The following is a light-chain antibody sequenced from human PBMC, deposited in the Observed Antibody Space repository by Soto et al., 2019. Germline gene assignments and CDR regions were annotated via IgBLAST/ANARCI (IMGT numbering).Light chain of an antibody. Sequence: DIQMTQSPSTLSASVGDTVTVTCRASQSVSGSLAWYQQKSGRPPKVLIYDASTLEDGVPSRFSGSGSGTEFTLSISSLQPDDFETYYCQQYETYSPTFGQGTKVDIK. CDR2: DAS. J-gene: IGKJ1*01. CDR1: QSVSGS. V-gene: IGKV1-5*01. CDR3: QQYETYSPT.